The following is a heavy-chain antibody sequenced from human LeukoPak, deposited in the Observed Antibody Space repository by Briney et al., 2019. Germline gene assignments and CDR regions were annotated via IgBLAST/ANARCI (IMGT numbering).Heavy chain of an antibody. CDR1: GYTFTSYG. J-gene: IGHJ5*02. D-gene: IGHD5-12*01. V-gene: IGHV1-18*01. CDR2: ISAYNGNT. Sequence: ASVKVSCKASGYTFTSYGISWVRQAPGQGLEWMGWISAYNGNTNYAQKLQGRVTMTTDTSTSTAYMELRSLRSEDTAVYYCARANVDIVATDWFDPWGQGTLVTVSS. CDR3: ARANVDIVATDWFDP.